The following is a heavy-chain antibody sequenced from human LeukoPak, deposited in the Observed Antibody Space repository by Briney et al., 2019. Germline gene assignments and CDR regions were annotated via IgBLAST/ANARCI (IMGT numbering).Heavy chain of an antibody. J-gene: IGHJ4*02. Sequence: PGRSLRLSCAASGFTFSSYSMHWVRRAPGKGLEWVAVIWYDGSNKYYADSVKGRFTISRDNSKNTLYLQMNSLRAEDTAVYYCARDRRDYGDIFDYWGQGTLVTVSS. D-gene: IGHD4-17*01. CDR1: GFTFSSYS. V-gene: IGHV3-33*01. CDR3: ARDRRDYGDIFDY. CDR2: IWYDGSNK.